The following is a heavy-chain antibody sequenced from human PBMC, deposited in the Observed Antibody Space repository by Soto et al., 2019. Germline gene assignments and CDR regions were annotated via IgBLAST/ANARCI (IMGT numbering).Heavy chain of an antibody. D-gene: IGHD3-9*01. J-gene: IGHJ4*02. Sequence: ASVKVSCKASGYTFTSYGISWVRQAPGQGLEWMGWISAYNGNTNYAQKLQGRVTMTTDTSTSTAYMELRSLRSDDTAVYYCARDGYYDILTGLLGDFDYWGQGTLVTVS. CDR2: ISAYNGNT. CDR3: ARDGYYDILTGLLGDFDY. V-gene: IGHV1-18*01. CDR1: GYTFTSYG.